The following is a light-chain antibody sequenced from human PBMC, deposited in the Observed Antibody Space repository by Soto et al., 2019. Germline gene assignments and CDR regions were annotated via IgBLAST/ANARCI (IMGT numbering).Light chain of an antibody. J-gene: IGKJ5*01. Sequence: DIQMTQSPSSLSASVGDRVTITCRASKTISNYLNWYQKKPGKAPQLLIYAASTLQRGVPSRFSGSGSGTDFTLTIGSLQPEDSATYYCQQSYSPPPITFGQGTRLEMK. V-gene: IGKV1-39*01. CDR1: KTISNY. CDR3: QQSYSPPPIT. CDR2: AAS.